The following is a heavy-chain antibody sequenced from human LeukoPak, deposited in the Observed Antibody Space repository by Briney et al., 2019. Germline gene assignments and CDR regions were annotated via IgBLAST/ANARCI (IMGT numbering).Heavy chain of an antibody. Sequence: GGSLRLSCAASGFTFSSYGMHWVRQAPGKGLEWVANIKQDGSEKHYVDSVKGRFTISRDNAMNSLYLQMNSLRDEDTAVYYCARERYYYGSAVLSMDVWGQGTTVTVSS. CDR1: GFTFSSYG. CDR3: ARERYYYGSAVLSMDV. CDR2: IKQDGSEK. J-gene: IGHJ6*02. D-gene: IGHD3-10*01. V-gene: IGHV3-7*04.